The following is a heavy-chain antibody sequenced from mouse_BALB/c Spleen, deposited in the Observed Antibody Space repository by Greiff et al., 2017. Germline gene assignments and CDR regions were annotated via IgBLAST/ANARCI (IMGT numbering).Heavy chain of an antibody. CDR3: TRRGYGSSYYAMDY. Sequence: EVKVEESGGGLVQPGGSMKLSCVASGFTFSNYWMNWVRQSPEKGLEWVAEIRLKSNNYATHYAESVKGRFTISRDDSKSSVYLQMNNLRAEDTGIHYCTRRGYGSSYYAMDYWGQGTSVTVSS. V-gene: IGHV6-6*02. D-gene: IGHD1-1*01. CDR1: GFTFSNYW. CDR2: IRLKSNNYAT. J-gene: IGHJ4*01.